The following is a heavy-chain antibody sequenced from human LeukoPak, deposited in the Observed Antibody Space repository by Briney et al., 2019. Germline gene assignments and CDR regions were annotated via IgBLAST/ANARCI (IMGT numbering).Heavy chain of an antibody. CDR1: GFTFSTNA. Sequence: GGSLRLSCAASGFTFSTNAMHWVRQAPGKGLEWVAVISNDGSNQYYADSVKGRFTISRDNSKNTLYLQMNSLRAEDTAVYYCACARAGDCSSASCYLPFDNWGQGTLVTVSS. V-gene: IGHV3-30-3*01. CDR3: ACARAGDCSSASCYLPFDN. J-gene: IGHJ4*02. D-gene: IGHD2-2*01. CDR2: ISNDGSNQ.